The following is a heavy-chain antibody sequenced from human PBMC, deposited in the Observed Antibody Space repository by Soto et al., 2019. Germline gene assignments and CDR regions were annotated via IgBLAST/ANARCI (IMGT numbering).Heavy chain of an antibody. V-gene: IGHV1-18*01. CDR1: GYTFTRYV. J-gene: IGHJ4*02. CDR3: ARDRGSYALDY. Sequence: QVQLVQSGAEVKKPGASVKVSCKASGYTFTRYVISWVRQATGQGLEWMGWISANNGKTNYAQKLKGRVTMTTDTSTSTAYIALRSLRSDDTAVYYCARDRGSYALDYWGQGTLVTVSS. CDR2: ISANNGKT. D-gene: IGHD1-26*01.